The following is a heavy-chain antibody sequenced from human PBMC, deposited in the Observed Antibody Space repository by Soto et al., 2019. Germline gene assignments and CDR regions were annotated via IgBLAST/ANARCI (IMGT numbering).Heavy chain of an antibody. CDR2: INHSGST. CDR1: GGSFSGYY. J-gene: IGHJ4*02. V-gene: IGHV4-34*01. Sequence: SETLSLTCAVYGGSFSGYYWSWIRQPPGKGLEWIGEINHSGSTNYNPSLKSRVTISVDTSKNQFSLKLSSVTAADTAVYYCARGEEMDLWGQGTLVTVSS. D-gene: IGHD2-8*01. CDR3: ARGEEMDL.